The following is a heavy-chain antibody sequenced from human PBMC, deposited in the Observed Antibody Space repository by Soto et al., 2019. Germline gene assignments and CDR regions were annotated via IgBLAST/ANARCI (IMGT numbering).Heavy chain of an antibody. CDR3: AKGGCLNLHAY. J-gene: IGHJ4*02. V-gene: IGHV3-23*01. CDR1: GFTFSSFI. CDR2: ISSSGDRT. Sequence: PGGSLRLSCAASGFTFSSFIMTWVRQAPGKGLEWVSDISSSGDRTYYSDSVKGRFTISRDKSKNTLYLQMNSLRAEDTAIYYYAKGGCLNLHAYWGQGTLVIVSS. D-gene: IGHD3-16*01.